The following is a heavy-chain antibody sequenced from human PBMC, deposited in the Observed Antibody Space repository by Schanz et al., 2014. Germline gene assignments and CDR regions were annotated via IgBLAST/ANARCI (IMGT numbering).Heavy chain of an antibody. D-gene: IGHD3-16*01. CDR3: ATIGVNDYWRFGLDL. CDR1: GGTFSSFP. V-gene: IGHV1-69*02. J-gene: IGHJ6*02. Sequence: QVQLVQSGAEVKKPGSSVTVSCKASGGTFSSFPISWVRQAPGQGLEWMGRINPMIRVVNYAQKVQGRITITADRSTRTAYVELSSLRPEDTAVYYCATIGVNDYWRFGLDLWGQGTTVTVSS. CDR2: INPMIRVV.